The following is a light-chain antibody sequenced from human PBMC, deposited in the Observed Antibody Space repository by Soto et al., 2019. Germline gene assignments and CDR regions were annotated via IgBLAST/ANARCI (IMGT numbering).Light chain of an antibody. CDR2: SAS. Sequence: DIXLTXSPSXXXAXXGDRVTXXXXXSLGXRDYLAWXQQKPGRVPRLLIYSASTLHSGVPSRXSXXXSGTEFTLTISSLQPEDFASYYCQQLDRYPFTFGGGTKVEI. CDR3: QQLDRYPFT. V-gene: IGKV1-9*01. J-gene: IGKJ4*01. CDR1: LGXRDY.